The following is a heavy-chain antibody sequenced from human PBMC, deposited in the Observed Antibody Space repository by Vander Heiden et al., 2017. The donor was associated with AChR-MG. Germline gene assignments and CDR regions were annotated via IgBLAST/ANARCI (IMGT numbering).Heavy chain of an antibody. CDR3: ARDWYYYDSSGGFDY. V-gene: IGHV3-33*01. J-gene: IGHJ4*02. CDR1: GFTFRSYG. D-gene: IGHD3-22*01. Sequence: QVQLVESGGGVVQPGRSLRLSCAASGFTFRSYGMHWVRQAPGKGLEWVAVIWYDGSNKYYADSVKGRFTISRDNSKNTLYLQMNSLRAEDTAVYYCARDWYYYDSSGGFDYWGQGTLVTVSS. CDR2: IWYDGSNK.